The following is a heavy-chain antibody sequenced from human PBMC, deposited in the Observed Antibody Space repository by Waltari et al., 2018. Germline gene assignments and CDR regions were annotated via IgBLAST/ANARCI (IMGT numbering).Heavy chain of an antibody. D-gene: IGHD3-10*01. CDR2: IKTDAEGAAT. CDR3: VTDRGDFDY. V-gene: IGHV3-15*01. Sequence: EVRLVESGGDLVQPGGSLRLSCVVSGMSTHTFKSAYMSWVRRAPTRGLGWIGRIKTDAEGAATEFAAPVKGRCSISRDDSKKTLYLQLSSLEKDDTAVYYCVTDRGDFDYWGQGTLVTVSS. CDR1: GMSTHTFKSAY. J-gene: IGHJ4*02.